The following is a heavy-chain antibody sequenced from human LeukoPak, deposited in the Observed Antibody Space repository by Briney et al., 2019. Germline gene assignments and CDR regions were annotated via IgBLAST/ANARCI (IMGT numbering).Heavy chain of an antibody. D-gene: IGHD3-3*01. CDR1: GGSISSYY. J-gene: IGHJ6*03. Sequence: SETLSLTCTVSGGSISSYYWSWIRQPPGKGLEWIGYIYYSGSTNYNPSLKSRVTISVDTSKNQFSLKLSSVTAADTAVYYCARVNDAFWSGSMDVWGKGTTVTVSS. CDR2: IYYSGST. CDR3: ARVNDAFWSGSMDV. V-gene: IGHV4-59*01.